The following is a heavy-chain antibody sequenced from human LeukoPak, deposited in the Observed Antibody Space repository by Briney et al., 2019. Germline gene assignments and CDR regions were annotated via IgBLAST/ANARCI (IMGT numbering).Heavy chain of an antibody. CDR1: GFTFSSYE. D-gene: IGHD5-24*01. J-gene: IGHJ4*02. Sequence: GGSLRLSCAASGFTFSSYEMHWVRQAPGKGLERVSYISSSGSSIYYADSVKGRFTISRDNAKNSLYLQMNSLRAEDTAVYYCAVEMAYYFDYWGQGTLVTVSS. V-gene: IGHV3-48*03. CDR2: ISSSGSSI. CDR3: AVEMAYYFDY.